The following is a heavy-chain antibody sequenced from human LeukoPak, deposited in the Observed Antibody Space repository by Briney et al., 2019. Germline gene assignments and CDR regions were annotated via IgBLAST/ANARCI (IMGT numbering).Heavy chain of an antibody. J-gene: IGHJ4*02. CDR1: GFTFSSYG. CDR2: SSFDGSNK. V-gene: IGHV3-30*18. D-gene: IGHD1-14*01. CDR3: AKAGKKRAEPGDFDY. Sequence: GGCLRLSCAASGFTFSSYGMHWVRPAPGKGLGWVAVSSFDGSNKYYADSVKGRFTNSKDNSKHTLYLQMDSLRADDTAVYYCAKAGKKRAEPGDFDYWGQGTLVTVSS.